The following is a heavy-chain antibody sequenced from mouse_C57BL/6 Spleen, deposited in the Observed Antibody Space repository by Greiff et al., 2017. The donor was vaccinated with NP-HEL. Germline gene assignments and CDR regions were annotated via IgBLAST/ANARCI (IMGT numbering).Heavy chain of an antibody. CDR2: ISYSGST. J-gene: IGHJ1*03. CDR3: ARGRLPGYFDV. Sequence: VQLKESGPGMVKPSQSLSLTCTVTGYSITSGYDWHWIRHFPGNKLEWMGYISYSGSTNYNPSLKSRISITHDTSKNHFFLKLNSVTTEDTATYYCARGRLPGYFDVWGTGTTVTVSS. CDR1: GYSITSGYD. D-gene: IGHD2-4*01. V-gene: IGHV3-1*01.